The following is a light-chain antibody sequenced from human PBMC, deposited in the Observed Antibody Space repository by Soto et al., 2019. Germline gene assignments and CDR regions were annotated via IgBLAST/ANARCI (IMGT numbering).Light chain of an antibody. CDR2: KAS. CDR1: QSSSSW. CDR3: QQYNSYPS. V-gene: IGKV1-5*03. Sequence: DLQMTQSPSTLSASVGDRVTITCRASQSSSSWLAWYQQKPGKAPKLLIYKASSLESGVPSRFSGSGSGTEFTLTISSLQPDDFATYYCQQYNSYPSFGGGTKEEIK. J-gene: IGKJ4*01.